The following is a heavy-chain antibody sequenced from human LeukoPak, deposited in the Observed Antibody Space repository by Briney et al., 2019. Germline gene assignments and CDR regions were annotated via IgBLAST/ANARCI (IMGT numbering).Heavy chain of an antibody. Sequence: SETLSLTCAVYGGSFSGYYWSWIRQPPGKGLEWIGEINHSGSTNYNPSLKSRVTISVDTSKNQFSLKLSSVTAADTAVYYCASVRRGFGESSKYYSYCYRDVGGNDPTVPISS. J-gene: IGHJ6*03. CDR2: INHSGST. D-gene: IGHD3-10*01. CDR3: ASVRRGFGESSKYYSYCYRDV. CDR1: GGSFSGYY. V-gene: IGHV4-34*01.